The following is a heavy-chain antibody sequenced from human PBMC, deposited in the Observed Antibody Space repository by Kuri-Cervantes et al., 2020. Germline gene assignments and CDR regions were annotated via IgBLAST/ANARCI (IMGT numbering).Heavy chain of an antibody. CDR1: GGSISSGDYY. Sequence: SETLSLICTVSGGSISSGDYYWGWIRQPPGKGLEWIGSIYYSGSTYYNPSLKSRVTISVDTSKNQFSLKLSSVTAADTAVYYCARLPGIAVPYYFDYWGQGTLVTVSS. CDR2: IYYSGST. D-gene: IGHD6-19*01. J-gene: IGHJ4*02. V-gene: IGHV4-39*01. CDR3: ARLPGIAVPYYFDY.